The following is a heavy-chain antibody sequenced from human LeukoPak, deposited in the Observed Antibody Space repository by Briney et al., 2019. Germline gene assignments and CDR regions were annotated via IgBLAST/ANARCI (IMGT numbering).Heavy chain of an antibody. CDR1: GYSFTYW. CDR2: IHPGDSDT. Sequence: GESLKISCKGSGYSFTYWIAWVRQMPGKGLEWIGIIHPGDSDTRYSPSFQGQVTTSVDKSISTAYLQWSSLKASDTAMYYCARQDGAAKFYFDYWGQGTLVTVSS. D-gene: IGHD2-15*01. CDR3: ARQDGAAKFYFDY. V-gene: IGHV5-51*01. J-gene: IGHJ4*02.